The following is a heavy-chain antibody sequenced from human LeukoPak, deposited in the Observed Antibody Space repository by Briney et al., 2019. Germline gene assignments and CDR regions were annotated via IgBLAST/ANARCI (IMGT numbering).Heavy chain of an antibody. Sequence: GGSLRLSCAASGFTVSSNYMSWVRQAPGKGLEWVSVIYSGGSTYYADSVKGRFAISRDNAKNSLYLQMNSLRAEDTAVYYCARDAPSLILGYCSSTSCQPWGYCMDVWGKGTTVTVSS. D-gene: IGHD2-2*01. J-gene: IGHJ6*03. V-gene: IGHV3-66*01. CDR2: IYSGGST. CDR3: ARDAPSLILGYCSSTSCQPWGYCMDV. CDR1: GFTVSSNY.